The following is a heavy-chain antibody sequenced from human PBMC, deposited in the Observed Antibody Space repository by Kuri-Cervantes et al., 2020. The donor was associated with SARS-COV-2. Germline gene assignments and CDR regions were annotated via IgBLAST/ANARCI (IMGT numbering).Heavy chain of an antibody. Sequence: GSLRLSCTVSGGSISSYYWSWIRQPPGKGLEWIGYIYYSGSTNYNPSLKSRVTISADTSKNQFSLKLSSVTAADTAVYYCARQMMSSITIFGVVITRNWFDPWGQGTLVTVSS. V-gene: IGHV4-59*08. D-gene: IGHD3-3*01. J-gene: IGHJ5*02. CDR3: ARQMMSSITIFGVVITRNWFDP. CDR1: GGSISSYY. CDR2: IYYSGST.